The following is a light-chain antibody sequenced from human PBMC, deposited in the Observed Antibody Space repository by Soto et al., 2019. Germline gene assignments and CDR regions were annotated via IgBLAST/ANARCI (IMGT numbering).Light chain of an antibody. J-gene: IGLJ1*01. CDR2: DVS. V-gene: IGLV2-11*01. CDR1: SSDVGGYNY. Sequence: QSALTQPRSVSGSPGQSVTISCTGTSSDVGGYNYVSWYQQHPGKAPKLMIYDVSKRPSGVPDRFSGSKSGNTASLTISGLQAEDEADYYCCSYPGSYKGYVFGTGTKVTVL. CDR3: CSYPGSYKGYV.